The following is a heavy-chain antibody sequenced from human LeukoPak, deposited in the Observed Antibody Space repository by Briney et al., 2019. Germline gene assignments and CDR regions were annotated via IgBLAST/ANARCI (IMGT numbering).Heavy chain of an antibody. CDR1: GGSISSYY. V-gene: IGHV4-59*01. J-gene: IGHJ5*02. Sequence: PSETLSLTCTVSGGSISSYYLSWIRQPPGKGLEWIGYIYYSGSTNYNPSLKSRVTISVDTSKNQFSLKLSSVTAADTAVYYCARDGLYSNYPFDPWGQGTLVTVSS. CDR3: ARDGLYSNYPFDP. CDR2: IYYSGST. D-gene: IGHD4-11*01.